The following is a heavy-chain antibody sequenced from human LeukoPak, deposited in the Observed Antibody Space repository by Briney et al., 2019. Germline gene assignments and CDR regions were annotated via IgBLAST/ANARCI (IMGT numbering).Heavy chain of an antibody. CDR1: GFTFSSYA. J-gene: IGHJ6*02. CDR3: ARMVDTAMAGPHYYDYGMDV. Sequence: GGSLRLSCAASGFTFSSYAMHWVRQAPGKGLEWVAVISYDGSNKYYADSVKGQFTISRDNSKNTLYLQMNSLRAEDTAVYYCARMVDTAMAGPHYYDYGMDVWGQGTTVTVSS. D-gene: IGHD5-18*01. V-gene: IGHV3-30-3*01. CDR2: ISYDGSNK.